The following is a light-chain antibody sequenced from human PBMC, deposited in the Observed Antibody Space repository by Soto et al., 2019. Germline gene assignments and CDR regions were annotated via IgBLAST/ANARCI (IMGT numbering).Light chain of an antibody. CDR1: QNVLYNSNNKNY. CDR2: WAS. Sequence: DIVMTLSPDSLAVSLGERATINCKSSQNVLYNSNNKNYLAWFQQKPGQAPKLLIYWASTRESGVPDRFSGSGSGADFTLTISSLQAEDAAVYYCQQYYSSPRTFGQGTKVEIK. J-gene: IGKJ1*01. CDR3: QQYYSSPRT. V-gene: IGKV4-1*01.